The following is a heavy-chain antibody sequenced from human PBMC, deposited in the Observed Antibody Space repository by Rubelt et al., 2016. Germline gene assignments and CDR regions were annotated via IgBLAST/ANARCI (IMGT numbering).Heavy chain of an antibody. D-gene: IGHD1-1*01. Sequence: QVQLVESGGGVVQPGRSLRLSCAASGFTFSSYGMHWVRQAPGKGLEWVAVISYDGSNKYYADSVKGRLTISKDNSKNPLYLQLNSLGAEDTAVYDCAKELDYDAFDIWGQGTMVTVSS. CDR3: AKELDYDAFDI. CDR1: GFTFSSYG. CDR2: ISYDGSNK. J-gene: IGHJ3*02. V-gene: IGHV3-30*18.